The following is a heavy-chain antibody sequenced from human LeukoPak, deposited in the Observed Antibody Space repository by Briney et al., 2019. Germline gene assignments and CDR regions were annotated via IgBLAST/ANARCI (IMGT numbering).Heavy chain of an antibody. J-gene: IGHJ6*02. D-gene: IGHD2-15*01. CDR1: GGSISSYY. CDR2: IYYSGST. Sequence: SETLSLTCTVSGGSISSYYWSWIRQPPGKGLEWIGYIYYSGSTNYNPSLKSRVTISVDTSKNQFSLKLSSVTAAGTAVYYCARGGGAAPYYYYGMDVWGQGTTVTVSS. V-gene: IGHV4-59*12. CDR3: ARGGGAAPYYYYGMDV.